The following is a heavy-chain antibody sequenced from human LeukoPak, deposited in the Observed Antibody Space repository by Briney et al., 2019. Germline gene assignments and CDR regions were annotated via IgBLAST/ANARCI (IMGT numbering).Heavy chain of an antibody. CDR2: IWYDGSNK. CDR3: ARDNGDDGMDV. J-gene: IGHJ6*04. V-gene: IGHV3-33*01. CDR1: GFTFSSYG. Sequence: GGSLRLSCAASGFTFSSYGMHWVRQAPGKGLEWVAVIWYDGSNKYYADSVKGRFTISRDNSKNTLYLQMNSLRAEDTAVYYCARDNGDDGMDVWGKGTTVTVSS. D-gene: IGHD4-17*01.